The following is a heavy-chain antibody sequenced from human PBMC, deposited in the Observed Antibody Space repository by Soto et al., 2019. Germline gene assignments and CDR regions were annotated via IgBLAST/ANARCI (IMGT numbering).Heavy chain of an antibody. J-gene: IGHJ4*02. Sequence: SETLSLTCTVSGGSVSSGSNYWSWIRQPPGKGLEWLGYIYYSGSTNYNPSLKSRVTLSVDTSKNQFSPKLSSVTSAYTAVYYCARDLDYWGTDYWGQGTLVTVSS. CDR2: IYYSGST. CDR1: GGSVSSGSNY. V-gene: IGHV4-61*01. D-gene: IGHD7-27*01. CDR3: ARDLDYWGTDY.